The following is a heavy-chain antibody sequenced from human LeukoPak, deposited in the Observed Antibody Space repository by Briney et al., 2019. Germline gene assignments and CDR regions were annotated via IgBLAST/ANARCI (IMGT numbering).Heavy chain of an antibody. CDR3: ARRGYSIVRGVIYFYYFDY. J-gene: IGHJ4*02. CDR1: GGSVSSSNYY. CDR2: IYYSGST. V-gene: IGHV4-39*01. D-gene: IGHD3-10*01. Sequence: SETLSLTCTVSGGSVSSSNYYWGWIRQPPGKGLEWIESIYYSGSTYYNPSLKSRVTISVDTSKNQFSLKLSSVTAADTAVYYCARRGYSIVRGVIYFYYFDYWGQGTLVTVSS.